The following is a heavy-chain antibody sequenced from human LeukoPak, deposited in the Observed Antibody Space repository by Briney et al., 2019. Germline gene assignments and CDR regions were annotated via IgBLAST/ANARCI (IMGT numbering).Heavy chain of an antibody. J-gene: IGHJ4*02. D-gene: IGHD5-18*01. CDR1: GFTFSSYA. CDR3: AKERSHVDTALDSSDYYFDY. Sequence: GRSLRLSCAASGFTFSSYAMSWVRQAPGKGLEWVSAISGSGGSTYYADSVKGRFTISRDNSKNTLYLQMNSLRAEDTAVYYCAKERSHVDTALDSSDYYFDYWGQGTLVTVSS. V-gene: IGHV3-23*01. CDR2: ISGSGGST.